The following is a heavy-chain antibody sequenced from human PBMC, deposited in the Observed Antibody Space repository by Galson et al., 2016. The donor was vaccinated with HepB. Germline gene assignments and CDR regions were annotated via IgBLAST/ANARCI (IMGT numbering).Heavy chain of an antibody. D-gene: IGHD6-19*01. CDR1: EYNFSDYY. Sequence: SVKVSCKASEYNFSDYYIHWVRQAPGQGLEWMGWINPNSGGTNFAQKFRGRVTMTRDKSISTAYMELSRLTSDDTAVYYCARDARSGGSGWYVSSGLDSWGQGSLITVSS. CDR2: INPNSGGT. V-gene: IGHV1-2*02. J-gene: IGHJ5*01. CDR3: ARDARSGGSGWYVSSGLDS.